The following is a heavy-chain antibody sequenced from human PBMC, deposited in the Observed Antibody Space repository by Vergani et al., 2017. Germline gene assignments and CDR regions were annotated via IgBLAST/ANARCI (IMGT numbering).Heavy chain of an antibody. V-gene: IGHV4-30-4*01. D-gene: IGHD2-21*02. CDR1: GDSISSGVYY. CDR3: ARQFCGXDCNSFRADFFQH. J-gene: IGHJ1*01. CDR2: IYSTGST. Sequence: QVQLQESGPGLVKPSQTLTLTCSVSGDSISSGVYYWNWIRQHPGKGLEWIGYIYSTGSTHHNPSLRRRINMSVDTSKNQFSLQLNSVTAADTAFYYCARQFCGXDCNSFRADFFQHWGQGALLTVSS.